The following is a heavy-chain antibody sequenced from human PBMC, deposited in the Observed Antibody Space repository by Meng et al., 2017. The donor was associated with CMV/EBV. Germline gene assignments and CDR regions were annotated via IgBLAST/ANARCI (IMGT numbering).Heavy chain of an antibody. Sequence: GESLKRACAASGIIFSAYAVTWVRQAPGKGLEGVSSITANGGRTYYADSVKGRFTVSRDNSKNSLYLQMNSLRAEATAIYSYATDPNGDYIGAFEIWGQGTLVTVSS. J-gene: IGHJ3*02. D-gene: IGHD4-17*01. CDR3: ATDPNGDYIGAFEI. CDR1: GIIFSAYA. V-gene: IGHV3-23*01. CDR2: ITANGGRT.